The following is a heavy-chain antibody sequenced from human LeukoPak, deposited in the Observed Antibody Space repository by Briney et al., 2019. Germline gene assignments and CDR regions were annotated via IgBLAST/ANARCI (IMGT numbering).Heavy chain of an antibody. D-gene: IGHD3-22*01. CDR1: GYTLTELS. Sequence: ASVKVSCKVSGYTLTELSMHWVRQAPGKGLEWMGGFDPEDGETIYAQKFQGRVTMTEDTSTDTAYMELSSLRSEDTAVYYCATLRGFTGYDSHWGQGTLVTVSS. V-gene: IGHV1-24*01. CDR3: ATLRGFTGYDSH. CDR2: FDPEDGET. J-gene: IGHJ4*02.